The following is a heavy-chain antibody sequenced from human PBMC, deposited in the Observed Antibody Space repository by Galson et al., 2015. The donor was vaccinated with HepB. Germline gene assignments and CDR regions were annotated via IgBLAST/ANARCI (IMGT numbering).Heavy chain of an antibody. CDR2: TTSSSSDK. CDR3: ARDQPGGYCSSTSCYGPQYYFDS. D-gene: IGHD2-2*01. Sequence: SLRLSCAASGFTFRYYVMHWVRQAPGKGLEWVSSTTSSSSDKYYADSVKGRFTISRDNAENSLYLQMNSLRVEDTAVYYCARDQPGGYCSSTSCYGPQYYFDSWGQGTLVTVSS. V-gene: IGHV3-21*01. CDR1: GFTFRYYV. J-gene: IGHJ4*02.